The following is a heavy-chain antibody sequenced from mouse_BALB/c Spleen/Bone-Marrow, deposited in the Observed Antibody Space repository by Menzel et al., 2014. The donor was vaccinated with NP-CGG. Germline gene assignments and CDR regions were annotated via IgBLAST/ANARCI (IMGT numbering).Heavy chain of an antibody. J-gene: IGHJ3*01. CDR3: AKGHYGGSPFAY. CDR1: GFSLTNYG. Sequence: VQLQQSGPSLVQPSQSLSITCTVSGFSLTNYGIYWVRQSPGKGLEWLGVIWRGGTTDYNAAFMSRLSITKDNSKSQVFFKMNSLQADDTAIYYCAKGHYGGSPFAYWGQGTLVTVSA. CDR2: IWRGGTT. V-gene: IGHV2-5-1*01. D-gene: IGHD1-1*01.